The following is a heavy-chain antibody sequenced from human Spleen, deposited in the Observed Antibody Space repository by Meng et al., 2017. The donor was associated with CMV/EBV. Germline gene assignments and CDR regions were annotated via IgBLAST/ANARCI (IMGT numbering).Heavy chain of an antibody. D-gene: IGHD6-13*01. J-gene: IGHJ4*02. V-gene: IGHV4-30-4*08. CDR3: ATVDTSTWRGIDY. CDR2: IYYSGST. Sequence: GSGGSIGSGGYFWGWGRQPPGKGLEWIAYIYYSGSTYYNPSLKSRVTISVDTSKNQFSLKVSSVTAADTAVYYCATVDTSTWRGIDYWGQGTLVTVSS. CDR1: GGSIGSGGYF.